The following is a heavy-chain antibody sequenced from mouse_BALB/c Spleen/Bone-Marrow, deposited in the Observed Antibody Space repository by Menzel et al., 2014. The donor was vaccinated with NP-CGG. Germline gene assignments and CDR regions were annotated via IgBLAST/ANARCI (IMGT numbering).Heavy chain of an antibody. D-gene: IGHD2-14*01. J-gene: IGHJ1*01. Sequence: VQLKESGAELVKPGASVKLSCTASGFNINDTYMHWVKQRPEQGLEWIGRIDPANGNTKYDPKFQGKATITADTSSNTAYLQLSSLTSEDTAVYYCASYRYAWYFDVWGAGTTVTVSS. CDR2: IDPANGNT. CDR1: GFNINDTY. V-gene: IGHV14-3*02. CDR3: ASYRYAWYFDV.